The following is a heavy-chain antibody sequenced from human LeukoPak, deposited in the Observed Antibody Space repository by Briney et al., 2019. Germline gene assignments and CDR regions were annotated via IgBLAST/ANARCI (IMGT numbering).Heavy chain of an antibody. V-gene: IGHV3-23*01. CDR2: ISGSGRNT. CDR3: ARDLVVRGRWSWFDP. J-gene: IGHJ5*02. Sequence: PGGSLRLSCAASGFIFNNYALSWVRQTPGKGLEWVSAISGSGRNTYYADSVKGRFTISRDNAKNSLYLQMNSLRAEDTAVYFCARDLVVRGRWSWFDPWGQGTLVTVSS. D-gene: IGHD3-10*01. CDR1: GFIFNNYA.